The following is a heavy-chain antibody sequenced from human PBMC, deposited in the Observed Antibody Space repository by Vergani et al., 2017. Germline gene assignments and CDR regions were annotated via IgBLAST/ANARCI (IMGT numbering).Heavy chain of an antibody. CDR1: GFTFSSYW. V-gene: IGHV3-74*01. J-gene: IGHJ4*02. D-gene: IGHD4-23*01. CDR2: INSDGSST. Sequence: EVQLVESGGGLVQPGGSLRLSCAASGFTFSSYWMHWVRQAPGKGLVWVSRINSDGSSTSYADSVKGRFTSSRDNAKNTLYLQMNSLRAEDTAVYYCARAGGKEYYFDYWGQGTLVTVSS. CDR3: ARAGGKEYYFDY.